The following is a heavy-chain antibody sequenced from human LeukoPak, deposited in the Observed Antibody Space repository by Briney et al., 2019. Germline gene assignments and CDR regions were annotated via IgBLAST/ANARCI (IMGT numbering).Heavy chain of an antibody. D-gene: IGHD6-6*01. CDR3: ARATGIAARRYFDY. CDR1: GYTFTSYY. CDR2: INPSGGST. J-gene: IGHJ4*02. V-gene: IGHV1-46*01. Sequence: ASVEVSCKAYGYTFTSYYMHWVRQAPGQGLEWMGIINPSGGSTSYAQKFQGRVTMTRDMSTSTVYMELSSLRSEDTAVYYCARATGIAARRYFDYWGQGTLVTVSS.